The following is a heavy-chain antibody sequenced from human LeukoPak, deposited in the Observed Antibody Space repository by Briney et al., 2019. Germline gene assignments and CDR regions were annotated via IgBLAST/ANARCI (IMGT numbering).Heavy chain of an antibody. D-gene: IGHD3-10*01. J-gene: IGHJ4*02. CDR2: INPNSSGR. CDR3: ARVVYYGSGSYADY. CDR1: GYTFTGYY. Sequence: ASVKVSCKASGYTFTGYYMHWVRQAPGPGLEWMGRINPNSSGRYYSQKFQGRVTMTRDTSIGTAYMELSMLRSDDTAVYYCARVVYYGSGSYADYWGQGTLVTVSS. V-gene: IGHV1-2*06.